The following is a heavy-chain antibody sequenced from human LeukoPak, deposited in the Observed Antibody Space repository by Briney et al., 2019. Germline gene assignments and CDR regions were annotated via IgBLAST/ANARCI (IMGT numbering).Heavy chain of an antibody. V-gene: IGHV4-59*01. CDR3: AITTRDDFGEYFFDY. CDR1: GGSISTYY. J-gene: IGHJ4*02. D-gene: IGHD4-17*01. Sequence: PSETLSLTCAVSGGSISTYYWSWIRQPPGKGLEWIGYIYHGGSAMYSPSLRSRVTISVDRPNNHFSLKLTSVPAADTAVYFCAITTRDDFGEYFFDYWGQGTLVTVSS. CDR2: IYHGGSA.